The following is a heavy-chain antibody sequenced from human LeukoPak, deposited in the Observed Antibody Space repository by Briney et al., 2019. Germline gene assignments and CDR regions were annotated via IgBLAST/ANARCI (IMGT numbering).Heavy chain of an antibody. CDR3: ARGTRSVDYYGSGSLQNWFDP. Sequence: SETLSLTCAVYGGSFSGYYWSWIRQPPGKGLEWIGEINHSGSTNYNPSLKSRVTISVDTSKNQFSLKRSSVTAADTAVYYCARGTRSVDYYGSGSLQNWFDPWGQGTLVTVSS. V-gene: IGHV4-34*01. CDR1: GGSFSGYY. D-gene: IGHD3-10*01. CDR2: INHSGST. J-gene: IGHJ5*02.